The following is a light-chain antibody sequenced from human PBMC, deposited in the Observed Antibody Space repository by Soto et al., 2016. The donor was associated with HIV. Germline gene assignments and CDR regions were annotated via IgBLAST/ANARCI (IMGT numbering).Light chain of an antibody. J-gene: IGKJ2*01. CDR2: KAS. CDR3: QQLNSYPRT. Sequence: DIQMTQSPSTLSASVGDRVTITCRTSQSISSWVAWYQQKPGRAPNLLIYKASNLESGVPSRFSGSGSGTEFTLTISSLQPEDFATYYCQQLNSYPRTFGQGTKLEIK. V-gene: IGKV1-5*03. CDR1: QSISSW.